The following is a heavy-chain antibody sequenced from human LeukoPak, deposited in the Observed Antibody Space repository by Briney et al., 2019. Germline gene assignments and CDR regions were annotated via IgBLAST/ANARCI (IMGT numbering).Heavy chain of an antibody. CDR1: GFTFDDYA. V-gene: IGHV3-9*03. D-gene: IGHD6-13*01. CDR3: AKDSGIAAAGIDY. J-gene: IGHJ4*02. Sequence: PGGSLRLSCAASGFTFDDYAMHWVRQAPGKGLEWVSGISWNSGSIGYADSVKGRFTISRDNAKNSLYLQMNSLRAEDMALYYCAKDSGIAAAGIDYWGQGTLVTVSS. CDR2: ISWNSGSI.